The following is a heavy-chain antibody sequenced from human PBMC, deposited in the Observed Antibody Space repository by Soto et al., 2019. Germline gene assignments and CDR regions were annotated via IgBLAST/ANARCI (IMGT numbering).Heavy chain of an antibody. CDR3: ARPEYSSSSYGMDV. Sequence: GGSLRLSCAASGFTFSSYSMKWVRQAPGKGLEWVSYISSSSTIYYADSVKGRFTISRDNAKNSLYLQMNSLRDEDTAVYYCARPEYSSSSYGMDVWGQGTTVTVSS. J-gene: IGHJ6*02. CDR1: GFTFSSYS. D-gene: IGHD6-6*01. V-gene: IGHV3-48*02. CDR2: ISSSSTI.